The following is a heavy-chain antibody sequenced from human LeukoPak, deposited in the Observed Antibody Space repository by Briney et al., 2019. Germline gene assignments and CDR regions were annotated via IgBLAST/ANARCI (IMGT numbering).Heavy chain of an antibody. CDR3: VKDLDNYSAFDI. CDR2: ISASGSDT. V-gene: IGHV3-23*01. Sequence: GGSLRLSCAASGFTFSSYAMSWVRLAPGKGLEWVSIISASGSDTFYTQSVKGRFSISRDNSKNTLSLHMNTLRAEDTAVYYCVKDLDNYSAFDIWGQGTMVTVSS. J-gene: IGHJ3*02. D-gene: IGHD5-24*01. CDR1: GFTFSSYA.